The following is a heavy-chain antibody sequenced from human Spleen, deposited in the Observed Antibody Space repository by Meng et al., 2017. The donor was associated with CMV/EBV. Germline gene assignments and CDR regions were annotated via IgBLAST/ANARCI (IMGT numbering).Heavy chain of an antibody. CDR2: VTPDSGGT. D-gene: IGHD2-2*01. CDR1: GYIFTGYY. V-gene: IGHV1-2*02. CDR3: ARRYCISANCFFVDRFDY. J-gene: IGHJ4*02. Sequence: ASVKVSCKASGYIFTGYYIHWVRQAPGQGLEWMGWVTPDSGGTNYAQKFQGRVTMTKNTSISTAYMELSGLESDDTAIYYCARRYCISANCFFVDRFDYWGQGTLVTVSS.